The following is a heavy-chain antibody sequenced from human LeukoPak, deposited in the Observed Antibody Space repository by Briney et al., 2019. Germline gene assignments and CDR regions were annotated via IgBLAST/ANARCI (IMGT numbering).Heavy chain of an antibody. CDR3: ARVGLDYVWGSYREFDY. D-gene: IGHD3-16*02. V-gene: IGHV4-30-4*01. CDR2: IYHSGST. Sequence: SQTLSLTCTVSGGSISSGDYYWSWIRQPPGKGLEWIGYIYHSGSTYYNPSLKSRVTISVDTSKNQFSLKLSSVTAADTAVYYCARVGLDYVWGSYREFDYWGQGTLVTVSS. CDR1: GGSISSGDYY. J-gene: IGHJ4*02.